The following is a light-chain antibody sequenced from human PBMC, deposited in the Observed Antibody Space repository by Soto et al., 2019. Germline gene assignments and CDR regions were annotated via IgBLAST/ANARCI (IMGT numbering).Light chain of an antibody. J-gene: IGKJ3*01. Sequence: DIQMTQSPSSLSASVGDRVIITCRASQTISSWLAWYQQKPGKPPKLLIYKASTLESGVPSRFSGSGSGTEFALTISSLQPDDFATYYCQQYNSYSIFTFSPGTIVDI. V-gene: IGKV1-5*03. CDR3: QQYNSYSIFT. CDR2: KAS. CDR1: QTISSW.